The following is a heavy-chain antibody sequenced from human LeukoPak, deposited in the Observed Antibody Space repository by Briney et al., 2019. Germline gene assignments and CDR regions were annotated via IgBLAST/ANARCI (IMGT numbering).Heavy chain of an antibody. CDR2: ISAYNGNT. V-gene: IGHV1-18*01. J-gene: IGHJ3*02. CDR3: ARDPPFLGPQLLWFGAPDAFDI. CDR1: GYTFTSYG. Sequence: ASVKVSCKASGYTFTSYGISWVRQAPGQGLEWMGWISAYNGNTNYAQKLQGRVTMTTDTSTSTAYMELRSVRSDDTAVYYCARDPPFLGPQLLWFGAPDAFDIWGQGTMVTVSS. D-gene: IGHD3-10*01.